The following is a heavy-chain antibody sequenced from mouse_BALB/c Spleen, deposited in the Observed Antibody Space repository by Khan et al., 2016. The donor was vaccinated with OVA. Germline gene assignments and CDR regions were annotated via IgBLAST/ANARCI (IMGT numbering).Heavy chain of an antibody. V-gene: IGHV3-2*02. CDR1: GYSITSDYA. CDR2: ITYSGST. D-gene: IGHD4-1*01. Sequence: EVKVEESGPGLVKPSQSLSLTCTVTGYSITSDYAWNWIRQFPGNKLEWMGYITYSGSTSHNPSLKSRISITRDTSKNQFFLQLNSVTTEDTATYYCAMGRTYWGQGTLVTVSA. J-gene: IGHJ3*01. CDR3: AMGRTY.